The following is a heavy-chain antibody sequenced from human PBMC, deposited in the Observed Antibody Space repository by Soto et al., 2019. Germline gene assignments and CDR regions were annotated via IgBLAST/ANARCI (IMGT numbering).Heavy chain of an antibody. Sequence: DVQLLESGGHWVQPGGSLRLSCSASGFTLSSYAMSWVRQAPGKGLEWVSSISAGGDMTYNSDSVRGRFTISRDNSNNALFLQMHNLRIEDTALYYCARGDRGGSGSPASYYYSGWDVWCQGATVIVS. CDR3: ARGDRGGSGSPASYYYSGWDV. CDR2: ISAGGDMT. CDR1: GFTLSSYA. D-gene: IGHD3-10*01. V-gene: IGHV3-23*01. J-gene: IGHJ6*02.